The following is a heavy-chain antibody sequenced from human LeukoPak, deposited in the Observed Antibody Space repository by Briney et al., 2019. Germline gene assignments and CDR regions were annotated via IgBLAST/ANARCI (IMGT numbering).Heavy chain of an antibody. CDR1: GFTFSSYG. J-gene: IGHJ4*02. CDR3: ARLVDGYNGGFDY. Sequence: GGSLRLSCAASGFTFSSYGMHWVRQAPGKGLEWVAVILSDGSKEFYTDSVKGRFTISRDNSKNTLYLQMNSLRAEDTAVYYCARLVDGYNGGFDYWGQGTLVTVSS. CDR2: ILSDGSKE. V-gene: IGHV3-33*01. D-gene: IGHD5-24*01.